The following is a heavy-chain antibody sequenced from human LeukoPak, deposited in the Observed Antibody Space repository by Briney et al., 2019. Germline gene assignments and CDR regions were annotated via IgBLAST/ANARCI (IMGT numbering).Heavy chain of an antibody. CDR2: IYYSGST. D-gene: IGHD3-10*01. J-gene: IGHJ6*03. V-gene: IGHV4-30-4*08. CDR1: GGSISSGGYY. Sequence: PSETLSLTCTVSGGSISSGGYYWSWIRQHPGKGLEWIGYIYYSGSTYYNPSLKSRVTISVGTSKNQFSLKLSSVTAADTAVYYCARVSAFDRSIARYYYMDVWGKGTTVTVSS. CDR3: ARVSAFDRSIARYYYMDV.